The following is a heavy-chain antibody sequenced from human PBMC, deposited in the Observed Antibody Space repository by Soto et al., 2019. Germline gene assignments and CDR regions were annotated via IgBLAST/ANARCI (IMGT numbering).Heavy chain of an antibody. CDR2: INHSGST. CDR3: ARARRITIFGVVPKGDFDY. J-gene: IGHJ4*02. Sequence: QVQLQQWGAGLLKPSETLSLTCAVYGGSFSGYYWSWIRQPPGKGLEWIGEINHSGSTNYNPSLKSRVTISVDTSKNQFSLKLSSVTAADTAVYYCARARRITIFGVVPKGDFDYWGQGTLVTVSS. V-gene: IGHV4-34*01. CDR1: GGSFSGYY. D-gene: IGHD3-3*01.